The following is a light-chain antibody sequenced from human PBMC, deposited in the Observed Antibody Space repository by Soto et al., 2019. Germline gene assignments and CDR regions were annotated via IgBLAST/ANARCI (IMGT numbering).Light chain of an antibody. V-gene: IGLV1-44*01. CDR1: SSNLGTYP. Sequence: QSVLTQPPSTSGTPGQRVSIACRGSSSNLGTYPVRWYQQVPGTAPTLVIYNINQRPSGVPDRFSGSKSGTSASLAISGLQSEDEADYYCAVWDDRLNGPVFGPGTKLTVL. CDR3: AVWDDRLNGPV. CDR2: NIN. J-gene: IGLJ1*01.